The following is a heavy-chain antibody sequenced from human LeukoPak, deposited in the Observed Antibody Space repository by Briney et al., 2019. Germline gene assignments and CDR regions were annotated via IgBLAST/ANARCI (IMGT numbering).Heavy chain of an antibody. CDR3: ARARAVVPAAIGPGDYYYYMDV. Sequence: ASVTVSCKASGYTFTSYGISWVRQAPGQGLEWMGWISAYNGNTNYAQKLQGRVTMTTDTSTSTAYMELSSLRSEDTAVYYCARARAVVPAAIGPGDYYYYMDVWGKGTTVTVSS. D-gene: IGHD2-2*02. V-gene: IGHV1-18*01. CDR2: ISAYNGNT. CDR1: GYTFTSYG. J-gene: IGHJ6*03.